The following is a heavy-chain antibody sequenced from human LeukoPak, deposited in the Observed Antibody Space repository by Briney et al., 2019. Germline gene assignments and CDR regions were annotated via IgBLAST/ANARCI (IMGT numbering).Heavy chain of an antibody. J-gene: IGHJ4*02. CDR3: ARVRYYDSSGYYTYYFDY. V-gene: IGHV4-34*01. CDR1: GGSFSGYY. D-gene: IGHD3-22*01. CDR2: INHSGST. Sequence: PSETLSLTCAVYGGSFSGYYWSWIRQPPGKGLDWIGEINHSGSTNYNPSLKSRVTISVDTSRNQFSLKLSSVTAADTAVYYCARVRYYDSSGYYTYYFDYWGQGTLVTVSS.